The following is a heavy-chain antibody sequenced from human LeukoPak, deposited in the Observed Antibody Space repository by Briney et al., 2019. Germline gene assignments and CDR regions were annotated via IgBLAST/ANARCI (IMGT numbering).Heavy chain of an antibody. J-gene: IGHJ4*02. CDR2: INHSGST. Sequence: SETLSLTCAVYGGSFSSYYWSWIRQPPGKGLEWIGEINHSGSTNYNPSLKSRVTISVDTSKNQFSLKLSSVTAADTAVYYCARGSDSGYVVDYWGQGTLVTVSS. D-gene: IGHD5-12*01. V-gene: IGHV4-34*01. CDR1: GGSFSSYY. CDR3: ARGSDSGYVVDY.